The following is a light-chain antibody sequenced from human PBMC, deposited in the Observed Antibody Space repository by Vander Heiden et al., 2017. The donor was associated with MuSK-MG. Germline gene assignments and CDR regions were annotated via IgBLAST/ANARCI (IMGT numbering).Light chain of an antibody. CDR1: QSVSSY. Sequence: EIVLTQSPATLSLSPGDRATLSCRASQSVSSYLAWYQQKPGQAPRLLIYDASTRATGIPARFSGSGSGTDFTLTISSLEPEDFAVYYCQQRTNWPLTFGGGTKVEI. CDR3: QQRTNWPLT. CDR2: DAS. J-gene: IGKJ4*01. V-gene: IGKV3-11*01.